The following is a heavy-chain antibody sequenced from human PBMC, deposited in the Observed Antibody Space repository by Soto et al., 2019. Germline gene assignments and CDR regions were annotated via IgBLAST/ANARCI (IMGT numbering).Heavy chain of an antibody. CDR1: GDSVSSNSAA. CDR3: ARVLYSSSSGGFDP. V-gene: IGHV6-1*01. J-gene: IGHJ5*02. CDR2: TYYRSKWYN. Sequence: SQTLSLTCAISGDSVSSNSAAGNWIRQSPSRGLEWLGRTYYRSKWYNDYAVSGKSRITINPDTSKNQFSLQLTSVTPEDTAVYYCARVLYSSSSGGFDPWGQGTMVTVSS. D-gene: IGHD6-6*01.